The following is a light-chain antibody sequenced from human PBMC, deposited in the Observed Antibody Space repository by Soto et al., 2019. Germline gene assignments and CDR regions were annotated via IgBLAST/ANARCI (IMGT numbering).Light chain of an antibody. Sequence: EIVLTQSPGTLSLSPGERTTLSCRASQSVSSSYLAWYQQKPGQPPRLLIYGASSRATGIPDRFSGSGSGTYFTLNISTLDPEDFAVYYCHQYDSSPLTFGGGPKVEIK. J-gene: IGKJ4*01. V-gene: IGKV3-20*01. CDR2: GAS. CDR3: HQYDSSPLT. CDR1: QSVSSSY.